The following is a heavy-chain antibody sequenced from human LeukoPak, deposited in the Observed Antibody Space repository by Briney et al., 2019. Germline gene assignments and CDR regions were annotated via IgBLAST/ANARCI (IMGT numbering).Heavy chain of an antibody. CDR2: INAGNGNT. D-gene: IGHD6-6*01. V-gene: IGHV1-3*01. CDR3: ATGIIRGSWVYYFDY. CDR1: GYTFTSYA. Sequence: ASVKVSCTASGYTFTSYAMHWVRQAPGQRLEWMEWINAGNGNTKYSQKFQGRVTITRDTSASTAYMELSSLRSEDTAVYYCATGIIRGSWVYYFDYWGQGTLVTVSS. J-gene: IGHJ4*02.